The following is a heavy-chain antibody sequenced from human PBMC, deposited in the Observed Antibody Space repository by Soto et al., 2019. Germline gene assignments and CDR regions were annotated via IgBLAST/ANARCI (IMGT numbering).Heavy chain of an antibody. Sequence: QVQLQQWGAGLLKPSETLSLTCAVYGGSFSGYYWSWIRQPPGKGLEWIGEINHSGSTNYNPSLKRRVTISVDTSKNQFSLKLSSVTAADTAVYYCARFCCSGRGYCSSTSCPTIPTRFDYWGQGTLVTVSS. CDR3: ARFCCSGRGYCSSTSCPTIPTRFDY. V-gene: IGHV4-34*01. J-gene: IGHJ4*02. D-gene: IGHD2-2*01. CDR1: GGSFSGYY. CDR2: INHSGST.